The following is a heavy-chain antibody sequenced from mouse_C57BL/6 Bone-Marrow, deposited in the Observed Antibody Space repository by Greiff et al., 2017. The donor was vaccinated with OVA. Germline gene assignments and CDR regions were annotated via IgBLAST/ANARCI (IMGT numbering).Heavy chain of an antibody. D-gene: IGHD2-1*01. CDR2: IYPNSGGT. Sequence: VQLQQPGAELVKPGASVTLSCKASGYTFTSYWMHWVKQRPGRGLEWIGRIYPNSGGTKYNEKFKSKATLTVDKPSSTAYMQLSSLTSEDSAVYYCARFYYGNSRDYWGQGTSVTVSS. CDR3: ARFYYGNSRDY. V-gene: IGHV1-72*01. J-gene: IGHJ4*01. CDR1: GYTFTSYW.